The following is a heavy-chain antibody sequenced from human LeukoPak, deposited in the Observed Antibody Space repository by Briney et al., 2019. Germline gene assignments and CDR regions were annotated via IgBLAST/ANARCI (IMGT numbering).Heavy chain of an antibody. CDR2: ISYDGSNK. J-gene: IGHJ4*02. V-gene: IGHV3-30*04. CDR1: GFTFSSYS. Sequence: GRSLSLSCAASGFTFSSYSMHWVRQAPGKGLEWVAVISYDGSNKYYADSVKGRFTISRDNSKNTLYLQMNSLRAEDTAVYYCARDVARYFEGYFDYWGQGTLVTVSS. CDR3: ARDVARYFEGYFDY. D-gene: IGHD3-9*01.